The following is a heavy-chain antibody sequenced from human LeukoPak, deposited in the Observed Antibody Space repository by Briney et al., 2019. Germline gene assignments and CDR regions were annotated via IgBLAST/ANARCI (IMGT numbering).Heavy chain of an antibody. Sequence: ASVKVSCKASGYTFTGYYMHWVRQAPGQVLEWMGWINPNSGGTNYAQKFQGRVTMTRDTSISTAYMELSRLRSDDTAVYYCARVTNDRSDFDYWGQGTLVTVSS. CDR1: GYTFTGYY. V-gene: IGHV1-2*02. CDR2: INPNSGGT. D-gene: IGHD3-22*01. CDR3: ARVTNDRSDFDY. J-gene: IGHJ4*02.